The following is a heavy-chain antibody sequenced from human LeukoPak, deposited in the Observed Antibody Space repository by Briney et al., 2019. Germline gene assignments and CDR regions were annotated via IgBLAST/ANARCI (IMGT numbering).Heavy chain of an antibody. V-gene: IGHV4-39*01. Sequence: SETLSLTCTVSGGSISSSSYYWGWIRQPPGKGLEWIGSIYYSGSTYYNPSLKSRVTISVDTSKNQFSLKLSSVTAADTAVYYCARPNRNWEFDYWGQGTLVTVSS. CDR3: ARPNRNWEFDY. J-gene: IGHJ4*02. D-gene: IGHD1-14*01. CDR1: GGSISSSSYY. CDR2: IYYSGST.